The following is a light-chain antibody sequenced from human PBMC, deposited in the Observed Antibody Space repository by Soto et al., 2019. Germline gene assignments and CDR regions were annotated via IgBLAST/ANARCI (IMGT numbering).Light chain of an antibody. CDR3: SAYTSSSTLLYV. CDR2: ELS. V-gene: IGLV2-14*01. CDR1: SSDVGGYNH. J-gene: IGLJ1*01. Sequence: QSALTQPASVSGSPGQSITISCTGTSSDVGGYNHVSWYQQYPGKAPNLIIYELSNRPSGISNRFSGSKSGNTASLTISGLQTEDEADYYCSAYTSSSTLLYVFGTGTKLTVL.